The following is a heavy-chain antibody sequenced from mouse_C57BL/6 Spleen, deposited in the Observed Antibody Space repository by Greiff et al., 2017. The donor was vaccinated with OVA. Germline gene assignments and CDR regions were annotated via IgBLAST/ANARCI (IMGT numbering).Heavy chain of an antibody. Sequence: EVQLVESGGGLVKPGGSLKLSCAASGFTFSDYGMHWVRQAPEKGLEWVAYISSGSSTIYYADTVKGRFTISRDNAKNTLFLQMTSLRSEDTAMYYCARGGLYDYDGAWFAYWGQGTLVTVSA. V-gene: IGHV5-17*01. J-gene: IGHJ3*01. CDR1: GFTFSDYG. D-gene: IGHD2-4*01. CDR2: ISSGSSTI. CDR3: ARGGLYDYDGAWFAY.